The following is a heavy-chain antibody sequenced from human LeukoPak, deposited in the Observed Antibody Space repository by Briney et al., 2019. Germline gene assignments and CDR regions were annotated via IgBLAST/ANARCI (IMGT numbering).Heavy chain of an antibody. CDR2: ISSNGGST. Sequence: PGGSLRLSCAASGFTFSSYAMHWVRQAPGKGLEYVSAISSNGGSTYYVNSVKGRFTISRDNSKNTLYLQMGSLRAEDMAVYYCARDTSSSGWYVGWFDPWGQGTLVTVSS. V-gene: IGHV3-64*01. CDR1: GFTFSSYA. D-gene: IGHD6-19*01. J-gene: IGHJ5*02. CDR3: ARDTSSSGWYVGWFDP.